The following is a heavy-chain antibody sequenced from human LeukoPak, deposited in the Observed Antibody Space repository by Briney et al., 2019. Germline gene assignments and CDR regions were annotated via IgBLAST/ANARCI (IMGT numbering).Heavy chain of an antibody. D-gene: IGHD3-22*01. CDR2: IYYTGST. J-gene: IGHJ4*02. CDR1: GGSINNYY. V-gene: IGHV4-59*01. Sequence: KPSETLPLTCTVSGGSINNYYWSWIRQPPGKGLEWIGYIYYTGSTNYDPSLKSRVTISVDTSKSHFSLKMSTLTAADTAVSYCARHRGSGYPYFDYWGQGTLVTVSS. CDR3: ARHRGSGYPYFDY.